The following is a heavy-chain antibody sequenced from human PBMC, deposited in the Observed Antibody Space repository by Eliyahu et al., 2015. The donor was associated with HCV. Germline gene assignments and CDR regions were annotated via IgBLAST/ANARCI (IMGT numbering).Heavy chain of an antibody. CDR1: GGXFGSYT. CDR2: IVPVFGTA. CDR3: ALEGGSSGPRWFDP. D-gene: IGHD3-22*01. J-gene: IGHJ5*02. V-gene: IGHV1-69*01. Sequence: QVQLVQSGAEVKRPGSSVRVSCKASGGXFGSYTISWVRQAPGQRFEWLGGIVPVFGTANYAQKFQGRVTITADEPTNTAYLELRSLRSEDTAVYYCALEGGSSGPRWFDPWGQGTLVIVSS.